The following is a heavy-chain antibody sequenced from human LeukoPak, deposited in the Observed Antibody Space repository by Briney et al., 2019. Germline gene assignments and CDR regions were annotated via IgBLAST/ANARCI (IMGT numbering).Heavy chain of an antibody. CDR1: GGSISSSTYF. V-gene: IGHV4-39*01. J-gene: IGHJ4*02. Sequence: SETLSLTCTVSGGSISSSTYFWGWIRQPPGKGLECIGSIYYSVTTYYNPSLKSRVTISVTTSNNQFSLKLTAVTAADTAVYSCARPRSTVYSGGLFDYWDQGTLVTVSA. CDR3: ARPRSTVYSGGLFDY. D-gene: IGHD6-19*01. CDR2: IYYSVTT.